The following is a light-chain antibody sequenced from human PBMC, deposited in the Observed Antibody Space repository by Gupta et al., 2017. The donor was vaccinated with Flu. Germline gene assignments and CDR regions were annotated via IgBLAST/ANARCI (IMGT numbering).Light chain of an antibody. CDR2: GTS. CDR3: QQDSTPLS. V-gene: IGKV3-20*01. Sequence: IVLTQSPGTLSLSPGERATLSCRASQNISTNYLAWYQQKPDQAPSLIIYGTSNRDRGTPDCFGGGGGTKYFTLTSDRQEDEVFAFYYHQQDSTPLSFGRGTRVEIK. J-gene: IGKJ4*01. CDR1: QNISTNY.